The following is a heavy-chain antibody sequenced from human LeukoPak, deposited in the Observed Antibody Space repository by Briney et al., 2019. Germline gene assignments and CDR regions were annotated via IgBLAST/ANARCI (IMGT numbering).Heavy chain of an antibody. J-gene: IGHJ3*02. D-gene: IGHD3-10*01. V-gene: IGHV3-48*03. CDR1: GFTFSSYE. Sequence: GGSLRLSCAASGFTFSSYEMSWVRQAPGKGLEWVSYISSSGSTIYYADSVKGRFTISRDNAKNSLYLQMNSLRAEDTAVYYCARARIRGSDAFDIWGQGTMVTVSS. CDR2: ISSSGSTI. CDR3: ARARIRGSDAFDI.